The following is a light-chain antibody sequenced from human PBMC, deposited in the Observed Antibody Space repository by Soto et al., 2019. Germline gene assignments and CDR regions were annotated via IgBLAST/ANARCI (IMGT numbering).Light chain of an antibody. CDR1: QSINNK. Sequence: EIVLTQSPATLSVSPGERATLSCRASQSINNKLVWYQQKPGQSPRLLMSDAFTSAPGIPARFSGSGSGTEFILTISRLQSEDFAVYYYQQYHSWSPITFGQGTRLEI. CDR2: DAF. CDR3: QQYHSWSPIT. V-gene: IGKV3-15*01. J-gene: IGKJ5*01.